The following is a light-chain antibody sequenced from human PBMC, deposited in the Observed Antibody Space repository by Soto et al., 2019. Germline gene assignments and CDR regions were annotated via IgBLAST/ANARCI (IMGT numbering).Light chain of an antibody. Sequence: QSVLTQPASASGSPGQSITISCTGTSSDIGIYNYVSWYQQHPGKAPKLMISEVTNRPSGVSNRFSGSKSGNTASLTISGLQAEDEADYYCSSYSSSNTPVLFGGGTQLTVL. CDR2: EVT. J-gene: IGLJ2*01. V-gene: IGLV2-14*01. CDR3: SSYSSSNTPVL. CDR1: SSDIGIYNY.